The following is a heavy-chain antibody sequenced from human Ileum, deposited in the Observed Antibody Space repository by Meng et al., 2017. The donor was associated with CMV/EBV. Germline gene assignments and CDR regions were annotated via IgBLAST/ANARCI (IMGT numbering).Heavy chain of an antibody. CDR3: ASGSPQLGYV. CDR1: GGSISSGDYY. J-gene: IGHJ4*02. CDR2: IYYSGST. Sequence: QVQLQSSGPGLVNTSHAPPITCTVSGGSISSGDYYRSWIRQPPGKGLEWIGYIYYSGSTYYNPSLKSRVTISADTSKNQFSLKLNSVTAADTAVYYCASGSPQLGYVWGQGTLVTVSS. V-gene: IGHV4-30-4*01. D-gene: IGHD1-1*01.